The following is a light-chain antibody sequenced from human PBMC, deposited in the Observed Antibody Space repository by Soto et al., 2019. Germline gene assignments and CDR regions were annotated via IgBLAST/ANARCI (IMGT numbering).Light chain of an antibody. CDR1: SSDVGGYNY. CDR2: DVS. CDR3: SSHTSSSTSYV. Sequence: QSLLTQPASVSGSPGQSITISCTGTSSDVGGYNYVSWYQQHPGKAPKLMIYDVSNRPSGVSNRFSGSKSANTASLTISGLQAEDEADYYCSSHTSSSTSYVFGTGTKLTVL. J-gene: IGLJ1*01. V-gene: IGLV2-14*01.